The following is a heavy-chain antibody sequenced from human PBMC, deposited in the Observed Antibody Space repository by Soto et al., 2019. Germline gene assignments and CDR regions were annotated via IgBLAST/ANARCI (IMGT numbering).Heavy chain of an antibody. CDR2: ISYDGSNK. Sequence: GGSLRLSCAASGFTFSSYGMHWVRQAPGKGLEWVAVISYDGSNKYYADSVKGRFTISRDNSKNTLYLQMNSLRAEDTAVYYCAKDRTMVRGGYYYYYYGMDVWGQGTTVTVSS. D-gene: IGHD3-10*01. CDR3: AKDRTMVRGGYYYYYYGMDV. J-gene: IGHJ6*02. V-gene: IGHV3-30*18. CDR1: GFTFSSYG.